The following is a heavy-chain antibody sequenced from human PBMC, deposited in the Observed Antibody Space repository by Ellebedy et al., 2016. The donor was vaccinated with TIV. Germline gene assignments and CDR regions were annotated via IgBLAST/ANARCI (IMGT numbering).Heavy chain of an antibody. CDR3: AKGLAYCGGDCFPFDY. CDR2: ISTDGSST. CDR1: GFTFSSYR. D-gene: IGHD2-21*02. V-gene: IGHV3-74*01. J-gene: IGHJ4*02. Sequence: GESLKISXAASGFTFSSYRMHWVRQVPGKGLVWVSRISTDGSSTTYADSVKGRFTISRDNAKNTLYLQMNSLRAEDTAVYYCAKGLAYCGGDCFPFDYWGQGTLVTVSS.